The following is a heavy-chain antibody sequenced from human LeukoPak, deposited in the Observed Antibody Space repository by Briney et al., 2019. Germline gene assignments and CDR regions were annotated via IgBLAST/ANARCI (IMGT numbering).Heavy chain of an antibody. CDR3: ARAGSFGDYDAFDI. J-gene: IGHJ3*02. CDR2: INHSGFT. CDR1: GASVSDYY. V-gene: IGHV4-34*01. Sequence: SEPLSLTCSVSGASVSDYYCNWIRQPPGKGLEGIGEINHSGFTNYNPSLKRRVTISVDTSKNQFSLRLSSVTAADTAVHYCARAGSFGDYDAFDIWGQGTMVTVSS. D-gene: IGHD4-17*01.